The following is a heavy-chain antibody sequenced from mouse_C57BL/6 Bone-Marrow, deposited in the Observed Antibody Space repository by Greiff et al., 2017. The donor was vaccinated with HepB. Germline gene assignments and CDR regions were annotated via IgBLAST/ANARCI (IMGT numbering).Heavy chain of an antibody. CDR2: IHPNSGST. CDR1: GYTFTSYW. CDR3: ARWGVWYFDV. J-gene: IGHJ1*03. Sequence: QVQLQQSGAELVKPGASVKLSCKASGYTFTSYWMHWVKQRPGQGLEWIGMIHPNSGSTNYNEKFKSKATLTVDKSSSTAYMQLSSLTSEDSAVYYCARWGVWYFDVWGTGTTVTVSS. V-gene: IGHV1-64*01.